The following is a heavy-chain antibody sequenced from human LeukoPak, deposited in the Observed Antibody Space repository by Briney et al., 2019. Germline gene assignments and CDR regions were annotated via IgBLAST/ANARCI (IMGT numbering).Heavy chain of an antibody. J-gene: IGHJ4*02. D-gene: IGHD6-19*01. CDR3: ARGGWSLDY. CDR1: GGSISSYC. Sequence: SETLSLTCTVSGGSISSYCWSWIRQPPGKGLEWIGYIYYSGSTNYNPSLKSRVTISVDTSKNQFSLKVSSVAAADTAVYYCARGGWSLDYWGQGTLVTVSS. CDR2: IYYSGST. V-gene: IGHV4-59*08.